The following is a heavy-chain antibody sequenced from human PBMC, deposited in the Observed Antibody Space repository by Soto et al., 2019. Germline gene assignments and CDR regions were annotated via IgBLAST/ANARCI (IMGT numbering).Heavy chain of an antibody. V-gene: IGHV1-18*01. CDR2: ISLYSDGT. J-gene: IGHJ5*02. Sequence: ASVKVSCKTSGYTFSNYGITWVRQAPGQPLEWLGWISLYSDGTNYAQKFQDRVSMTTDTSTTTAYMELRSLRSDDTAVYYCARVVPGAEAWFGPWGQGTLVTVSS. CDR3: ARVVPGAEAWFGP. CDR1: GYTFSNYG. D-gene: IGHD2-2*01.